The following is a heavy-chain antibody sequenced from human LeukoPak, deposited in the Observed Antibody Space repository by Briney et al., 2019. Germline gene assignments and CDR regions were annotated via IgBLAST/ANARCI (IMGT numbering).Heavy chain of an antibody. V-gene: IGHV3-20*04. CDR1: GFTFSSYA. Sequence: GGSLRLSCAASGFTFSSYAMSWVRQAPGKGLEWVSGINLNGGSTGYADSVKGRFTISRDNAKNSLYLQMNSLRAEDTALYYCARGPWGIACSRLFDYWGQGTLVTVSS. CDR3: ARGPWGIACSRLFDY. CDR2: INLNGGST. D-gene: IGHD3-16*01. J-gene: IGHJ4*02.